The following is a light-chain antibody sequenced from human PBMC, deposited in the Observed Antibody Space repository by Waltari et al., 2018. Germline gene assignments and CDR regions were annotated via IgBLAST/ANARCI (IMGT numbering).Light chain of an antibody. CDR3: GTWDTDLSVV. Sequence: QSVLTQPPSVSAAPGQKVTISCSGTGSNIGNNFVSWYQQLPGTAPKLLIYDNKKRPSGIPDRFSCSKSGTSATLGITGLQTGDDADYYCGTWDTDLSVVFGGGTKLTVL. CDR1: GSNIGNNF. J-gene: IGLJ2*01. CDR2: DNK. V-gene: IGLV1-51*01.